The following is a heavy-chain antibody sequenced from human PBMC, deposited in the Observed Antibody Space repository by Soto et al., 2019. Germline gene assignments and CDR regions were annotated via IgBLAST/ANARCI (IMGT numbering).Heavy chain of an antibody. CDR3: VYQLLYGGNFDY. J-gene: IGHJ4*02. Sequence: SETLSLTCTVSGYSISSGYYWGWIRQPPGKGLEWIGSIYHSGSTYYNPSLKSRVTISVDTSKNQFSLKLSSVTAADTAVYYCVYQLLYGGNFDYWGQGTLVTVSS. CDR1: GYSISSGYY. D-gene: IGHD2-2*02. V-gene: IGHV4-38-2*02. CDR2: IYHSGST.